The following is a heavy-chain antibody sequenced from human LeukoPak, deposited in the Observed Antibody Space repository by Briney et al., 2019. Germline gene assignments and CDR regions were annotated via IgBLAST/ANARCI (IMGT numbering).Heavy chain of an antibody. V-gene: IGHV4-34*01. CDR1: GGSFSGYY. D-gene: IGHD2-8*01. CDR2: INHSGST. J-gene: IGHJ4*02. CDR3: ARLLRKYGMGPPHFDY. Sequence: SETLSLTCAVYGGSFSGYYWSWIRQPPGKGLEWIGEINHSGSTNYNPSLKSRVTISVDTSKNQFSLKLSSVTAADTAVYYCARLLRKYGMGPPHFDYWGQGTLVTVSS.